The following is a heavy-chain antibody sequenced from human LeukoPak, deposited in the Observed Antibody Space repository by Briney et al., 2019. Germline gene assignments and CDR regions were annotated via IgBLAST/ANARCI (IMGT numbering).Heavy chain of an antibody. D-gene: IGHD3-10*01. V-gene: IGHV3-23*01. CDR1: GFTFSSYD. J-gene: IGHJ4*02. CDR2: IRSDGGST. Sequence: QPGGSLRLSCAASGFTFSSYDMSWVRQAPGKGLEWVSFIRSDGGSTLYADSVKGRFTISRDNSKNTLYLQMNSLRVEDTAVYYCAGSWFYRDYFEYWGQGTLVTVSS. CDR3: AGSWFYRDYFEY.